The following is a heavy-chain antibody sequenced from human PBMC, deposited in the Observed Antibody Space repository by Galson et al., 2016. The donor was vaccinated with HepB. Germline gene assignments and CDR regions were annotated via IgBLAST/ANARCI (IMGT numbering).Heavy chain of an antibody. V-gene: IGHV4-39*01. CDR1: GDSISISGFY. CDR2: IDHSGST. J-gene: IGHJ5*02. D-gene: IGHD1-26*01. CDR3: ARSGIQYFWFDP. Sequence: SETLSLTCTVSGDSISISGFYWGWIRQPPGKGLEWIGSIDHSGSTYYNPSLQSRVTISIDTSKNQFSLKVNSLTAADTAVYYCARSGIQYFWFDPWGQGTLVTVSS.